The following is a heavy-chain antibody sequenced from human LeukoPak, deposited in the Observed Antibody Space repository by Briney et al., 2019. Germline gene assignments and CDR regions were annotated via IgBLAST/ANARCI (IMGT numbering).Heavy chain of an antibody. J-gene: IGHJ4*02. Sequence: SVKVSCKASGYTFTGYYMHWVRQAPGQGLEWMGWINPNSGGTNYAQKFQGRVTMTRDTSVSTAYMELSRLRSDDTAVYYCARDRETTVVTRVDSYFDYWGQGTLVTVSS. CDR1: GYTFTGYY. V-gene: IGHV1-2*02. CDR2: INPNSGGT. D-gene: IGHD4-23*01. CDR3: ARDRETTVVTRVDSYFDY.